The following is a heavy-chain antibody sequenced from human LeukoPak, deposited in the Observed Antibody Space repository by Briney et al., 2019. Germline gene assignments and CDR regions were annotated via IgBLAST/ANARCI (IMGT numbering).Heavy chain of an antibody. CDR1: AYTFTGYY. V-gene: IGHV1-2*02. J-gene: IGHJ4*02. CDR2: INPNSGGT. CDR3: ARAQVEYCSGGRCYSGY. D-gene: IGHD2-15*01. Sequence: ASVKLSCTSSAYTFTGYYINWVRHAPGQGLGWMGWINPNSGGTNYAQKFRGRVTMTRDTSISTAHMELSRLRSDDPAVYYCARAQVEYCSGGRCYSGYWGQGTLVTVSS.